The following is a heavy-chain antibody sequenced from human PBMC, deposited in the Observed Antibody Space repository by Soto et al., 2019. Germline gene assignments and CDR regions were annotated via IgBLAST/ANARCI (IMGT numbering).Heavy chain of an antibody. V-gene: IGHV1-69*05. CDR2: IIPIFGTA. CDR1: GGTFSSYA. Sequence: QVQLVQSGAEVKKPGSSVMVSCKASGGTFSSYAISWVRQAPGQGIEWMGGIIPIFGTATYAQKFQGRVTITPDQSTSTAYMELSSLRSGDTAVYYFARVPYGAVRTYYGMDVWGQGTTVTVSS. CDR3: ARVPYGAVRTYYGMDV. D-gene: IGHD4-17*01. J-gene: IGHJ6*02.